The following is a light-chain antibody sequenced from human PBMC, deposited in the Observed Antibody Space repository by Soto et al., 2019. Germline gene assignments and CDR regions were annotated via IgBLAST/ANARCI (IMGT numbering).Light chain of an antibody. V-gene: IGKV3-20*01. CDR1: QSVSSSY. CDR3: QQYGTSPYT. J-gene: IGKJ2*01. CDR2: GAS. Sequence: EIVLTQSPGTLSLSPGERATLSCRASQSVSSSYLAWYQQKPDQAPRLLIHGASSRATGIPDRFSGSGSGTDFTLTISRLEPEDFAVFYCQQYGTSPYTFGQGTKLEIK.